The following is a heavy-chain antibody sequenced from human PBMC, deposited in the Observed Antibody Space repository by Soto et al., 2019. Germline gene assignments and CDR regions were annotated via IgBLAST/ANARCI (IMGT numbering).Heavy chain of an antibody. CDR2: MNPESRNT. CDR3: ARFVRHQLPTIDF. J-gene: IGHJ4*02. D-gene: IGHD2-2*01. V-gene: IGHV1-8*01. CDR1: GYTFTSYD. Sequence: QVQLVQSGAEVKEPGASVRVSCKASGYTFTSYDINWVRQATGQGLEWMGWMNPESRNTGNAQKFQGRVTMTRDTSISTAYMELTSLRSEDTAVYYCARFVRHQLPTIDFWGQGNLVTVSS.